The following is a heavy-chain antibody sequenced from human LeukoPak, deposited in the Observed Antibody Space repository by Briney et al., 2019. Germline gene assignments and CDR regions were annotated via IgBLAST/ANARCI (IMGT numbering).Heavy chain of an antibody. V-gene: IGHV1-69*04. Sequence: GASVKVSCKASGGTFSSYAISWVRQAPGQGLEWMGRIIPILGIANYAQKFQGRVTITADKSTSTAYMELSSLRSEDTAVYYCARDNVVATINPDYWGQGTLVTVSS. CDR3: ARDNVVATINPDY. CDR1: GGTFSSYA. J-gene: IGHJ4*02. CDR2: IIPILGIA. D-gene: IGHD5-12*01.